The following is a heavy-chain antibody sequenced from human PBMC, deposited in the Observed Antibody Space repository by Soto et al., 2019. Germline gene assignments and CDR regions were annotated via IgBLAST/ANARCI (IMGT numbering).Heavy chain of an antibody. D-gene: IGHD6-13*01. CDR2: ISGSDGST. V-gene: IGHV3-23*01. CDR3: ARRSSSWYFDY. J-gene: IGHJ4*02. CDR1: GFTFSSYA. Sequence: GGSLRLSCAASGFTFSSYAMNWVRQAPGKGLEWVSVISGSDGSTYYADSVKGRFTISRDKSKNTLNLQMNSLRAEDTAVYYCARRSSSWYFDYWGQGTLVTVSS.